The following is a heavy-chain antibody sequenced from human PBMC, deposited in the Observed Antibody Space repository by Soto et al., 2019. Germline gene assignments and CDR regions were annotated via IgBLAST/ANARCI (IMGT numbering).Heavy chain of an antibody. Sequence: GGSLRLSCAASGFNSSSYAMHWVRQAPGKGLEWVAVISYDGSNKYYADSVKGRFNIFRVNSKNTLYLQMNSLRAEDTAVYYCARGAKWSGIYYYFCIDVWGQGTTVTVSS. CDR3: ARGAKWSGIYYYFCIDV. CDR2: ISYDGSNK. J-gene: IGHJ6*02. CDR1: GFNSSSYA. V-gene: IGHV3-30*04. D-gene: IGHD3-3*01.